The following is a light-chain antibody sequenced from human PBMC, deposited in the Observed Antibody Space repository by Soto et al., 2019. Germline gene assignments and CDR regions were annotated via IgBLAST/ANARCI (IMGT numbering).Light chain of an antibody. CDR1: SSDVGGYNY. CDR2: EVS. CDR3: SSYAGSNNFVV. V-gene: IGLV2-8*01. J-gene: IGLJ2*01. Sequence: QSVLTQPPSASGSPGQSVTIPCTGTSSDVGGYNYVSWYQQHPGKAPKLMIYEVSKRPSGVPDRFSGSKSGNTASLTVSGLQAEDEADYYCSSYAGSNNFVVFGGGTQLTVL.